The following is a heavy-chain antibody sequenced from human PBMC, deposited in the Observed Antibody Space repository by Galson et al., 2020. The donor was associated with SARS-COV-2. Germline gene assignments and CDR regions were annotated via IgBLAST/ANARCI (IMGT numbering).Heavy chain of an antibody. Sequence: SETLSLTCTVSGGSISNYFWSWIRQPPGKGLEWIGYINYSGSTNYSPSLKSRVTISVDTSHNQLSLELSSVTAADTALYYCARGNQQYSRGGLAVWGQGTTVTVSS. CDR2: INYSGST. J-gene: IGHJ6*02. D-gene: IGHD4-4*01. CDR3: ARGNQQYSRGGLAV. V-gene: IGHV4-59*01. CDR1: GGSISNYF.